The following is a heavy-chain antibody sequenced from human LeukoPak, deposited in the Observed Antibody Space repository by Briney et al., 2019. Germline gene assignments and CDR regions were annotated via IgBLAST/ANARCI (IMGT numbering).Heavy chain of an antibody. V-gene: IGHV4-38-2*02. J-gene: IGHJ3*02. CDR1: GYSISSGYY. CDR2: INHSGST. D-gene: IGHD1-14*01. CDR3: ARCRTQYHDVFDI. Sequence: PSETLSLTCTVSGYSISSGYYWGWIRQPPGKGLEWIGEINHSGSTNYNPSLKSRVTISVDTSKNQFSLKLSSVTAADTAVYYCARCRTQYHDVFDIWGQGTMVTVSS.